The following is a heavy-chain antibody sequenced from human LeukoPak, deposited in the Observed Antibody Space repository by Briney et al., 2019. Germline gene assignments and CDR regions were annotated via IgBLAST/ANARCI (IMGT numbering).Heavy chain of an antibody. CDR2: ISAYNGNT. Sequence: ASVKVSCKASGYTFTSYGISWVRQAPGQGLEWMGWISAYNGNTNYAQKLQGRVTMTTDTSTSTAYMELRSLRSDDTAVYYCARDHHYYDSSGSWGYWGQGTLVTVSS. CDR3: ARDHHYYDSSGSWGY. CDR1: GYTFTSYG. J-gene: IGHJ4*02. D-gene: IGHD3-22*01. V-gene: IGHV1-18*01.